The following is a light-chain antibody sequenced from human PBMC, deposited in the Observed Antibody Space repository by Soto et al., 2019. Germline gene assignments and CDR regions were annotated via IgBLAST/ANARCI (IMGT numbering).Light chain of an antibody. CDR2: SAS. V-gene: IGKV3-15*01. CDR3: QQYNNWPPIT. J-gene: IGKJ5*01. CDR1: QSVSSK. Sequence: ETVMTQPPGTLSVSPGERVTLSCRASQSVSSKLAWYQQKPGQGPRLVIYSASTRATGIPARFSGSGSGTEFTLTISSLQSEDFGVYYCQQYNNWPPITFGQGTRLEIK.